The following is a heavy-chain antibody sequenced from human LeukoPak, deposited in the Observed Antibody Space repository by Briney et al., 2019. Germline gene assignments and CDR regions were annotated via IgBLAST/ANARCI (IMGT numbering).Heavy chain of an antibody. CDR1: GGSISSSSYY. CDR2: IYYSGST. Sequence: KPSETLSLTCTVSGGSISSSSYYWGWTRQPPGKGLEWIGSIYYSGSTYYSPSLKSRVTMSVDTSKNQFSLKLSSVTAADTAVYCCARHGSASGWYRSHFDYWGQGTLVTVSS. V-gene: IGHV4-39*01. J-gene: IGHJ4*02. CDR3: ARHGSASGWYRSHFDY. D-gene: IGHD6-19*01.